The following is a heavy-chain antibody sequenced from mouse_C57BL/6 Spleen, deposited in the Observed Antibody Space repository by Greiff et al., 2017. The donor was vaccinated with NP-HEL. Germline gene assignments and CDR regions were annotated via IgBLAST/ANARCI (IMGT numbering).Heavy chain of an antibody. J-gene: IGHJ3*01. Sequence: QVQLQQSGAELVMPGASVKLSCKASGYTFTSYWMHWVKQRPGQGLEWIGEIDPSDSYTNYNQKFKGKSTLTVDKSSSTAYMQLSSLTSEDSAVYSGARRLGQAWFAYWGQGTLVTVSA. D-gene: IGHD4-1*01. V-gene: IGHV1-69*01. CDR2: IDPSDSYT. CDR1: GYTFTSYW. CDR3: ARRLGQAWFAY.